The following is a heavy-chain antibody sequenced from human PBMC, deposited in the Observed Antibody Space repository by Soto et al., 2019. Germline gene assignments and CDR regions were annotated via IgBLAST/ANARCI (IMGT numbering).Heavy chain of an antibody. CDR3: AILSN. J-gene: IGHJ4*02. CDR1: GFTVSSNY. V-gene: IGHV3-53*02. CDR2: IYSDGTT. D-gene: IGHD6-6*01. Sequence: EVQLVETGGGLIQPGGSLRLSCAASGFTVSSNYMNWVRQAPGKGLEWLSIIYSDGTTYYADSVKGRFTISRDNFKNTLYLQMNNLRAEDTPVYYCAILSNWGQGTLVTVSS.